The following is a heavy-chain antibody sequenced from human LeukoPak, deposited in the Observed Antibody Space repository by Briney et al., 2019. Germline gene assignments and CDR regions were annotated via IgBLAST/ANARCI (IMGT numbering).Heavy chain of an antibody. J-gene: IGHJ3*02. CDR2: ISSSSSTI. CDR1: GFTFSSYS. D-gene: IGHD3-22*01. V-gene: IGHV3-48*01. Sequence: PGGSLRLSCAASGFTFSSYSVNWVRQAPGKGLEWVSYISSSSSTIYYADSVKGRFTISRDNSKNTLYLQMNSLRAEDTAVYYCARGGYYDSSGYYYLAFDIWGQGTMVTVSS. CDR3: ARGGYYDSSGYYYLAFDI.